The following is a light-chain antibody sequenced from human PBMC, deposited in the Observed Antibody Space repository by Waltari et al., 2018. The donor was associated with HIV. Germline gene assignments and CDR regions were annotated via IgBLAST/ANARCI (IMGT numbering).Light chain of an antibody. CDR1: RTVLSPSDDVNY. Sequence: MVLTQSPDSLSLSLGERATIHCKSERTVLSPSDDVNYFAWYRQKEVEIPSLLFFRALTRASGVPARFTASGSETDFTLTIDNVQAEDVAVFFCSQYYSTPTFGRGTRLDI. CDR2: RAL. CDR3: SQYYSTPT. V-gene: IGKV4-1*01. J-gene: IGKJ5*01.